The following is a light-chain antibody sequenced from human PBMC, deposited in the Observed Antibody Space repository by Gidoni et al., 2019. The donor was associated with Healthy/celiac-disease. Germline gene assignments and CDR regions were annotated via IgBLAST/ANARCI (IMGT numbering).Light chain of an antibody. J-gene: IGLJ2*01. CDR1: SSNIGAGYD. V-gene: IGLV1-40*01. Sequence: QSVLTQPPSASGAPGQRVTLSCTGSSSNIGAGYDVHWYQQLPGTAPKLLIYGNSNRPSGVPDRFSGSKSGTSASLAITGLQAEDEADYYCQSYDSSLSGSHVVFGGGTKLTVL. CDR2: GNS. CDR3: QSYDSSLSGSHVV.